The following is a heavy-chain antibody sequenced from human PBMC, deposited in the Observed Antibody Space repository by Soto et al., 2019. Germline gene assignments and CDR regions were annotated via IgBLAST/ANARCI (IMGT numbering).Heavy chain of an antibody. CDR1: GHTLASYD. CDR3: ARDPFYGWFDS. CDR2: MTPDSGDT. Sequence: QVQLVQSGAEVRKPGASVKVSCKASGHTLASYDINWVRQATGQGLEWMGWMTPDSGDTGYAQKFQGRVTMTWDNSITTAYMELSSLRYDDTAVYYCARDPFYGWFDSWGQGTLVTVSS. J-gene: IGHJ5*01. D-gene: IGHD3-16*01. V-gene: IGHV1-8*01.